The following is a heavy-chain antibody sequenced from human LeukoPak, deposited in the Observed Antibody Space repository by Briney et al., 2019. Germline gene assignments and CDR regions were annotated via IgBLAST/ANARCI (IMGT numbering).Heavy chain of an antibody. V-gene: IGHV3-7*03. CDR1: GFTFSSYW. CDR3: ARDGSGDEFFDY. J-gene: IGHJ4*02. D-gene: IGHD5-12*01. CDR2: IKQDGSEK. Sequence: GGSLRLSCAASGFTFSSYWMSWVRQAPGKGLEGVANIKQDGSEKYYVDSVKGRFTISRDNAKNSLLLQMNSLRAEDTAVYYCARDGSGDEFFDYWGRGTLVTVSS.